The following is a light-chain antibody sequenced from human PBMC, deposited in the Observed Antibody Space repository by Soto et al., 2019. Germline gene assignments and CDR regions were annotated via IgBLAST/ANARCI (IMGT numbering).Light chain of an antibody. J-gene: IGKJ1*01. CDR2: GAS. Sequence: EIVLTQSPGTLSLSPGERATLSCRASQSVSSNYLAWYQQKPGQAPRLLIYGASGRATGIPDRFSGSGSGTDFTLTIRRLEPEDFAVYYCQQYGSSYPWTFGQGTKVDIK. CDR1: QSVSSNY. CDR3: QQYGSSYPWT. V-gene: IGKV3-20*01.